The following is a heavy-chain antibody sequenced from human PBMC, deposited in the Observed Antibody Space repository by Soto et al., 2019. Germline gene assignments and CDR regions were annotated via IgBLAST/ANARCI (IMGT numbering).Heavy chain of an antibody. CDR2: IIPIFGTA. Sequence: SVKVSCKASGGTFSSYAISWVRQAPGQGREWMGGIIPIFGTANYAQKFKGRVTITADESTSTAYMELSSLRSEDTAVYYCARDYGSGSLDYWGQGTLVTVSS. V-gene: IGHV1-69*13. J-gene: IGHJ4*02. D-gene: IGHD3-10*01. CDR1: GGTFSSYA. CDR3: ARDYGSGSLDY.